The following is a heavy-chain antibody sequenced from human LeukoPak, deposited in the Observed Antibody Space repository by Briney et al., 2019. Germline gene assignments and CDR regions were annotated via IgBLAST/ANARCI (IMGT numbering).Heavy chain of an antibody. CDR2: INTAGDP. Sequence: GRTLRLSRAASLFALSAYDMHWVRQATGKRLEWVSAINTAGDPFYPDSVKGRFTISRENAKNSLYLPMNSLRAGDTAVYYCARDPGNGGGWYFDLWGRGTLVTVSS. D-gene: IGHD4-23*01. CDR3: ARDPGNGGGWYFDL. CDR1: LFALSAYD. V-gene: IGHV3-13*05. J-gene: IGHJ2*01.